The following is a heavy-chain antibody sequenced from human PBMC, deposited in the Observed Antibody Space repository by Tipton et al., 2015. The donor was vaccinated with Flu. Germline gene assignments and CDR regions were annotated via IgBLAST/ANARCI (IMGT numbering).Heavy chain of an antibody. V-gene: IGHV4-59*01. J-gene: IGHJ4*02. CDR3: AKGDSLFED. CDR2: IYYIGNT. Sequence: LRLSCTVSGGSITSNYWSWIRQPPGKGLEWIGYIYYIGNTNYNPSLESRVTISVDTARNQFSLRLRSVTTADTAVYYCAKGDSLFEDWGQGTLVTVSS. D-gene: IGHD2-21*02. CDR1: GGSITSNY.